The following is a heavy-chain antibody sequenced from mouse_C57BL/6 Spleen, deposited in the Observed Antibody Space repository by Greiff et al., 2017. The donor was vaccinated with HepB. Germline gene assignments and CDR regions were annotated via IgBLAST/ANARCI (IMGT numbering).Heavy chain of an antibody. CDR3: TTIYYSNYFDY. CDR2: IDPEDGDT. V-gene: IGHV14-1*01. CDR1: GFNIKDYY. D-gene: IGHD2-12*01. J-gene: IGHJ2*01. Sequence: VQLQQSGAELVRPGASVKLSCTASGFNIKDYYMHWVKQRPEQGLEWIGRIDPEDGDTDYAPKFQGKDTMTADTSSNTAYLQLSSLTSEDTAVYYCTTIYYSNYFDYWGQGTTLTVSS.